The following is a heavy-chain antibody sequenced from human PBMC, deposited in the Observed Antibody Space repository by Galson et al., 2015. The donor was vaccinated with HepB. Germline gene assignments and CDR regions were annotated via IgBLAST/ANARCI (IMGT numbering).Heavy chain of an antibody. CDR1: GFTFSSYW. CDR2: IKQDGSEK. V-gene: IGHV3-7*01. J-gene: IGHJ4*02. CDR3: ARTTSNQYSGGWPLLDF. D-gene: IGHD6-19*01. Sequence: SLRLSCAASGFTFSSYWMSWVRQAPGKGLEWVANIKQDGSEKYYVDSVKGRFTISRDNAKNSLYLQMNSLRAEDTAVYYCARTTSNQYSGGWPLLDFWGQGTLVTVSS.